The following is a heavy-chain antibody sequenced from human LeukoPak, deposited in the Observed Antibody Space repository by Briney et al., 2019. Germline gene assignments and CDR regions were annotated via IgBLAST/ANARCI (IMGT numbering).Heavy chain of an antibody. D-gene: IGHD3-3*01. CDR3: ATVGDASPYYDFWSGSYLFDY. J-gene: IGHJ4*02. CDR1: GYTFTSYY. CDR2: INPSGGST. V-gene: IGHV1-46*01. Sequence: ASVKVSCKASGYTFTSYYMHWVRQAPGQGLEWMGIINPSGGSTSYAQKFQGRVTMTEDTSTDTAYMELSSLRSEDTAVYYCATVGDASPYYDFWSGSYLFDYWGQGTLVTVSS.